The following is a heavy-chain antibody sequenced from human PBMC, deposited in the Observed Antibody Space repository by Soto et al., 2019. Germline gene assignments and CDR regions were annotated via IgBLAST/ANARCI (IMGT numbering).Heavy chain of an antibody. J-gene: IGHJ4*02. Sequence: SETLSLTCTVSGGSISSGGYYWSWIRQHPGKGLEWIGYIYYSGSTYYNPSLKSRVTISVDTSKNQFSLKLTSMTAADTAVYYCATLPHYGDPNAGFWGQGILVTVSS. V-gene: IGHV4-31*03. CDR2: IYYSGST. CDR1: GGSISSGGYY. D-gene: IGHD4-17*01. CDR3: ATLPHYGDPNAGF.